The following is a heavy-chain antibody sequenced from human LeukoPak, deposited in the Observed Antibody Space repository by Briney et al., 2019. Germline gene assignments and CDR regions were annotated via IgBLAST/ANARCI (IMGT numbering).Heavy chain of an antibody. CDR1: GGSISSSSYY. D-gene: IGHD3-22*01. V-gene: IGHV4-39*01. CDR3: GRLVPLNCDGSAYTDY. Sequence: SETLSLTCAVSGGSISSSSYYWGWIRQPPGKGLEWIGSIYYSGSTYCNPGSTFYNPSLKSRVTISVDTSKNQFSLKLSSVTAADTAVYYCGRLVPLNCDGSAYTDYWGQGSLVTVSS. J-gene: IGHJ4*02. CDR2: IYYSGSTYCNPGST.